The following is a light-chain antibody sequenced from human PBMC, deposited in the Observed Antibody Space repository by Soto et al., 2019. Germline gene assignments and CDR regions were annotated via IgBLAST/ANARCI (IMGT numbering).Light chain of an antibody. CDR3: QHLIGT. V-gene: IGKV3-20*01. Sequence: EIVLTQSPGTLSLSPGERATLSCRASQSVSSSYLAWYQQKPGQAPRLLIYGASSRATGIPDRFSGSGSGTDFTLTISRLEPEDFAVHYCQHLIGTFGPGTKVDIK. J-gene: IGKJ3*01. CDR1: QSVSSSY. CDR2: GAS.